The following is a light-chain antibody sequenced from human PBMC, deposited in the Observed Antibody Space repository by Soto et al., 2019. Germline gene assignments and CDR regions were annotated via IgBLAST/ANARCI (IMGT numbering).Light chain of an antibody. CDR2: LRS. Sequence: EIVMTQSPLSLPVTPGEPASISCRSSQSLLHSNGYNYLDCYLQKPGQSPQLLIYLRSNRASGVPDRFSGSGSGTDSTLKISRVEAGDVGVYYCMQALQTPITFGQGTRLEIK. CDR3: MQALQTPIT. CDR1: QSLLHSNGYNY. V-gene: IGKV2-28*01. J-gene: IGKJ5*01.